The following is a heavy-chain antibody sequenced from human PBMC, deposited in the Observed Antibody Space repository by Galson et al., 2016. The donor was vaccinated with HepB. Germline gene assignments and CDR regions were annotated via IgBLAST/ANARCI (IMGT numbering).Heavy chain of an antibody. CDR3: ARAAYCSGGACYHAFDH. D-gene: IGHD2-15*01. CDR2: TRNKANGYTR. CDR1: GFTFSDYY. Sequence: SLRLSCAASGFTFSDYYMDWVRQTQGKGLEWVGRTRNKANGYTREYAASVKGRLSISRDDSKNSLYLQMNSLRSEDTAVYYCARAAYCSGGACYHAFDHWGQGTLVTVSS. J-gene: IGHJ4*02. V-gene: IGHV3-72*01.